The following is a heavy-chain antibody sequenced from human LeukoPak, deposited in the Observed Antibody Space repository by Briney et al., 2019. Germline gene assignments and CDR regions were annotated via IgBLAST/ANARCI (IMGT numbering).Heavy chain of an antibody. D-gene: IGHD3-9*01. CDR1: GYTFTGHF. V-gene: IGHV1-18*04. J-gene: IGHJ4*02. CDR2: ISAYNGNT. Sequence: ASVKVSCKASGYTFTGHFMHWVRQAPGQGLEWMGWISAYNGNTNYAQKLQGRVTMTTDTSTSTAYMELRSLRSDDTAVYYCARSPPSGRYFDWLLTSGFDYWGQGTLVTVSS. CDR3: ARSPPSGRYFDWLLTSGFDY.